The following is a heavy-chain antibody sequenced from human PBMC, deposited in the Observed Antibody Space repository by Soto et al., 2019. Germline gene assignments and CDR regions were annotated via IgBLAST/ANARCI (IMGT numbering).Heavy chain of an antibody. J-gene: IGHJ6*02. V-gene: IGHV3-33*01. CDR1: GFTFSSYG. Sequence: QVQLVESGGGVVQPGRSVRLSCAASGFTFSSYGMHWVRQAPGKGLEWVAVIWYDGSNKYYADSVKGRFTISRDNSKNTLYLQMNSLRAEDTAVYYCAREGNNYCMDVWGQGTTVTVSS. CDR2: IWYDGSNK. CDR3: AREGNNYCMDV.